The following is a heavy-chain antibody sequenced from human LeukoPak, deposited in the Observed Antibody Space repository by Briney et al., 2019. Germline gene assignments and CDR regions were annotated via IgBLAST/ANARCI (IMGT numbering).Heavy chain of an antibody. V-gene: IGHV3-48*04. J-gene: IGHJ4*02. CDR1: GFTFSSYS. CDR3: ARGPIRIAAAGSPYFDY. CDR2: ISSSSSTI. D-gene: IGHD6-13*01. Sequence: GGSLRLSCAASGFTFSSYSMNWVRQAPGKGLEWVSYISSSSSTIYYADSVKGRFTISRDNAKNSLYLQMNSLRAEDTAVYYCARGPIRIAAAGSPYFDYWGQGTLVTVSS.